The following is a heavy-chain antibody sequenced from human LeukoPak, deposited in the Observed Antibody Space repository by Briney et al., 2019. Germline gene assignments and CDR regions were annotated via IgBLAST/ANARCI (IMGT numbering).Heavy chain of an antibody. CDR2: INPNSGGT. CDR3: AAERDSSGGIDY. J-gene: IGHJ4*02. CDR1: GYTFTGYY. V-gene: IGHV1-2*02. Sequence: ASVKVSCKASGYTFTGYYMHWVRQAPGQGLEWMGWINPNSGGTNYAQKFQERVTITRDMSTSTAYMELSSLRSEDTAVYYCAAERDSSGGIDYWGQGTLVTVSS. D-gene: IGHD6-19*01.